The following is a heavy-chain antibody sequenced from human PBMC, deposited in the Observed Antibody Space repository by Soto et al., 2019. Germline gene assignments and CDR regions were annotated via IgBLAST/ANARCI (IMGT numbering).Heavy chain of an antibody. CDR1: GFTFSSYG. V-gene: IGHV3-30*18. D-gene: IGHD3-3*01. CDR2: IAYDGSNK. Sequence: QVQLVESGGGVVQPGRSLRLSCAASGFTFSSYGMHWVRQAPGKGLARVAVIAYDGSNKYYADSVKGRFTIYRDNSKNTLYLQMNSLRAEDTAGYYCAKGYRSLEWLFYFDYWGQGTLVTVSS. CDR3: AKGYRSLEWLFYFDY. J-gene: IGHJ4*02.